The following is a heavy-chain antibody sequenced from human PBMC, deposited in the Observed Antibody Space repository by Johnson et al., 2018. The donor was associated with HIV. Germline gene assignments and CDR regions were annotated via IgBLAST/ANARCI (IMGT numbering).Heavy chain of an antibody. CDR2: ILSDGSNI. CDR1: GFTFSSYA. Sequence: QVQLVESGGGVVQPGRSLRLSCAASGFTFSSYAMHWVRQAPGKGLEWVSIILSDGSNIYYADSVKGRFTISRDNSKNTLYLQMNSLRAEDTSVYYCARDRGAGSSGALDIWGQGTMVTVSS. J-gene: IGHJ3*02. D-gene: IGHD6-6*01. CDR3: ARDRGAGSSGALDI. V-gene: IGHV3-30*04.